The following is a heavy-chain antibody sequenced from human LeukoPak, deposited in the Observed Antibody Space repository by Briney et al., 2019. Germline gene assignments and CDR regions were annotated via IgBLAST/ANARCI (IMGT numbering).Heavy chain of an antibody. V-gene: IGHV3-21*01. CDR1: GFTFSSYA. Sequence: PGGSLRLSRAASGFTFSSYAMSWVRQAPGKGLEWVSSISSSSSYIYYADSVKGRFTISRDNAKNSLYLQMNSLRAEDTAVYYCAKLRCSSTSCYYYYYYYMDVWGKGTTVTVSS. D-gene: IGHD2-2*01. J-gene: IGHJ6*03. CDR2: ISSSSSYI. CDR3: AKLRCSSTSCYYYYYYYMDV.